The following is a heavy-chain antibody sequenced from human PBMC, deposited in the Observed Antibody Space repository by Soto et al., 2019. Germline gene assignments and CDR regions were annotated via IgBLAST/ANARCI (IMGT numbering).Heavy chain of an antibody. CDR1: GFIFNNYP. J-gene: IGHJ4*02. CDR3: AKDRAIAAHSPGSHNFDY. D-gene: IGHD6-13*01. Sequence: EVQMLESGGGLVQPGGSLRLSCASSGFIFNNYPMNWVRQAPGRGLEWVATISGSGDSTYYADSVKGRFTISRDNSKNTLFVQMNNLRADDTATYFCAKDRAIAAHSPGSHNFDYCGQGTLVTVSS. V-gene: IGHV3-23*01. CDR2: ISGSGDST.